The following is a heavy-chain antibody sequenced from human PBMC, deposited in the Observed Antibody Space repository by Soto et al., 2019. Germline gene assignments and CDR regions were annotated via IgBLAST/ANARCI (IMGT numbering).Heavy chain of an antibody. Sequence: GASVKVSCKASGYTFTSYYMHWVRQAPGQGLEWMGIINPCGGSTSYAQKFQGRVTMTRDTSTSTVYMELSSLRSEDMAVYYCARAGLKLGDAFDIWGQGTMVTVSS. CDR2: INPCGGST. D-gene: IGHD7-27*01. V-gene: IGHV1-46*03. CDR1: GYTFTSYY. J-gene: IGHJ3*02. CDR3: ARAGLKLGDAFDI.